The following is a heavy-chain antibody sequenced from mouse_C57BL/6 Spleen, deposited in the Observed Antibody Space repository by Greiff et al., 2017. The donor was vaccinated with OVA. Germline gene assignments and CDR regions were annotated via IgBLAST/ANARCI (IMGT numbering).Heavy chain of an antibody. J-gene: IGHJ1*03. CDR2: IYPGNSDT. CDR1: GYTFTSYW. CDR3: TRGGFDYGSSHWYFDV. Sequence: VQLQQSGTVLARPGASVKMSCKTSGYTFTSYWMHWVKQRPGQGLEWIGAIYPGNSDTSYNQKFKGKAKLTAVTSASTAYMELSSLTNEDSAVYYCTRGGFDYGSSHWYFDVWGTGTTVTVSS. V-gene: IGHV1-5*01. D-gene: IGHD1-1*01.